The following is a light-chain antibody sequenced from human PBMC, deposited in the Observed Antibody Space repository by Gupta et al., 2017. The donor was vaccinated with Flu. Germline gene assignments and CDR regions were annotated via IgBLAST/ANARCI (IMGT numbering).Light chain of an antibody. Sequence: QSALTQPASVSGSPGQSITISCTGPSSDIGSYNYVSWYQQHPGQAPKLLIYVVTNRPSGVSNRFSASKSGGTASLTISGLQAEDEADYYCSSCISSSTLVFGGGTKLTVL. CDR2: VVT. V-gene: IGLV2-14*01. J-gene: IGLJ2*01. CDR1: SSDIGSYNY. CDR3: SSCISSSTLV.